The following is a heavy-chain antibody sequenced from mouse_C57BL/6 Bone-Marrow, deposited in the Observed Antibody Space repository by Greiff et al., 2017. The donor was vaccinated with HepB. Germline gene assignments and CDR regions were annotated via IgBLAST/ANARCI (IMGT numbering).Heavy chain of an antibody. CDR1: GFTFSSYG. Sequence: EVMLVESGGDLVKPGGSLKLSCAASGFTFSSYGMSWVRQTPGKRLEWVATISSGGSYTYYPDSVKGRFTISRDNAKNTLYLQMSSLKSEDTAMYYCARHDPYYYAMDYWGQGTSVTVSS. CDR3: ARHDPYYYAMDY. V-gene: IGHV5-6*01. CDR2: ISSGGSYT. J-gene: IGHJ4*01.